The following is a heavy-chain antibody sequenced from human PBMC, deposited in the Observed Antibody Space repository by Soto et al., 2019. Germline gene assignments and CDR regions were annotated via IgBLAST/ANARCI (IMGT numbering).Heavy chain of an antibody. CDR2: IYHSGTT. V-gene: IGHV4-4*02. D-gene: IGHD6-6*01. Sequence: QVQLQESGPGLVTPSGTLSLTCAVSSDSISSSYWWTWVRQPPGKGLEWIEEIYHSGTTHYNPSLKSRVTISVDKSKNQFSLILSSVTAADTAVYYCARCVAGRPFDYWGQGTLVTVSS. CDR3: ARCVAGRPFDY. CDR1: SDSISSSYW. J-gene: IGHJ4*02.